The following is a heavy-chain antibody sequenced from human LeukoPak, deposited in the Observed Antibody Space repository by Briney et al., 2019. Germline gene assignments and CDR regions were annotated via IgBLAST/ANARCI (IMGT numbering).Heavy chain of an antibody. J-gene: IGHJ4*02. CDR1: GDTFIRYW. CDR2: IYPGDSDT. CDR3: ARHPSYTSGWPLDY. Sequence: GESLKISCKGSGDTFIRYWIGWVRQMPGRGLEWMGIIYPGDSDTRYSPSFQGQVTISADKSISNAYLQWSSLKASDTAMYYCARHPSYTSGWPLDYWGQGTLVTVSS. D-gene: IGHD6-19*01. V-gene: IGHV5-51*01.